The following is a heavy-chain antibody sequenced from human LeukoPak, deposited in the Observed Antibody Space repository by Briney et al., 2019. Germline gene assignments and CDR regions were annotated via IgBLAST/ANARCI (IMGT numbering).Heavy chain of an antibody. Sequence: ASVKVSCKASGYTFTTYAMNWVRQAPGQGLEWMGWINPNSGGTNYAQKFQGRVTMTRDTSISTAYMELSRLRSDDTAVYYCARNNLWFGELSYDYWGQGTLVTVSS. D-gene: IGHD3-10*01. CDR3: ARNNLWFGELSYDY. V-gene: IGHV1-2*02. CDR2: INPNSGGT. J-gene: IGHJ4*02. CDR1: GYTFTTYA.